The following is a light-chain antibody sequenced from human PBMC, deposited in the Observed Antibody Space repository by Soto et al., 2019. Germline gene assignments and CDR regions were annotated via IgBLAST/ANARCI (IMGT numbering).Light chain of an antibody. J-gene: IGKJ3*01. CDR3: QKYNGAFT. V-gene: IGKV1-39*01. CDR2: GAS. Sequence: DMQMAQSPPSVSACVWDRATITFRASQSISHYLNWYQWQPGKAPKLLIYGASSFQSGVASRFSGSGYGTDFTLTISRLQPEDVGTYCCQKYNGAFTFGAGTKVDIK. CDR1: QSISHY.